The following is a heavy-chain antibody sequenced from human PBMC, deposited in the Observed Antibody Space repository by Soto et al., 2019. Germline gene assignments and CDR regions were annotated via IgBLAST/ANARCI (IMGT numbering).Heavy chain of an antibody. Sequence: GGSLRLSCAASGFTFSYYGMHWVRQAPGKGLQWVAFIWPDGRNKYYAESVEGRFTISRDNSKNSLYLQMNSLRDEDTAVYYCARDGDANSGFGKDYWGQGTLVTVSS. V-gene: IGHV3-33*01. CDR3: ARDGDANSGFGKDY. CDR2: IWPDGRNK. CDR1: GFTFSYYG. J-gene: IGHJ4*02. D-gene: IGHD3-16*01.